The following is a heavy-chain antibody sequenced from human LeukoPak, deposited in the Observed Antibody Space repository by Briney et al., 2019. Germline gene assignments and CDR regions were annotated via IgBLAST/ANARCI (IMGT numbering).Heavy chain of an antibody. CDR2: INPNSGGT. V-gene: IGHV1-2*02. J-gene: IGHJ4*02. CDR1: GYTFTGYY. CDR3: ARTPGDY. Sequence: ASVKVSCKASGYTFTGYYMHWVRQAPGQGLEWMGWINPNSGGTSYAQKLQGRVTMTTDTSTSTAYMELRSLRSDDTAVYYCARTPGDYWGQGTLVTVSS.